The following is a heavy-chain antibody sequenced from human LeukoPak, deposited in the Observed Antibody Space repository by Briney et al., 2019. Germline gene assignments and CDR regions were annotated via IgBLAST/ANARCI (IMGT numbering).Heavy chain of an antibody. Sequence: GGSLRLSCAASGFSFSRYGMKWVRHAPGNGLEWLSYIRSSDSTTYYADSVKGRFAISRDNAKNSLYLQMDSLRVEDTAVYYCAKRADSSAHSFDYWGQGTLVTVSS. CDR3: AKRADSSAHSFDY. CDR2: IRSSDSTT. J-gene: IGHJ4*02. V-gene: IGHV3-48*04. CDR1: GFSFSRYG. D-gene: IGHD3-22*01.